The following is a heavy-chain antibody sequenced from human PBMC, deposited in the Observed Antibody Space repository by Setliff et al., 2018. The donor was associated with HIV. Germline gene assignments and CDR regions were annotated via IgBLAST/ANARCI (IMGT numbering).Heavy chain of an antibody. Sequence: PGGSLRLSCAASGFTFTNAWMSWVRQAPGKGLEWVANIKQDGSEKYYGDSVQGRFTVSRDNAKNSLYLQMNSLRAEDTAVYYCARPIAAAGLFDSWGQGTLVTVSS. CDR1: GFTFTNAW. J-gene: IGHJ4*02. V-gene: IGHV3-7*01. CDR2: IKQDGSEK. CDR3: ARPIAAAGLFDS. D-gene: IGHD6-13*01.